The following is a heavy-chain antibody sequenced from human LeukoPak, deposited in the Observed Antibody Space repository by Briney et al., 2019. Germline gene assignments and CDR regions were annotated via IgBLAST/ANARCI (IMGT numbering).Heavy chain of an antibody. V-gene: IGHV4-59*01. D-gene: IGHD1-26*01. Sequence: SETLSLTCTVSGGSISSYYWSWIRQPPGKGLEWIGYIYYSGSTNYNPSLKSRVTISVDTSKNQFSLKLSSVTAADTAVYYCAGSYGFAYYYYMDVWGKGTTVTVSS. CDR2: IYYSGST. J-gene: IGHJ6*03. CDR3: AGSYGFAYYYYMDV. CDR1: GGSISSYY.